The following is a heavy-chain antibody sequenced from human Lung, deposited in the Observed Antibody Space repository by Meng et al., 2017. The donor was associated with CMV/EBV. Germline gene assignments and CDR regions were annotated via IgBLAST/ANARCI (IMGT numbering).Heavy chain of an antibody. V-gene: IGHV1-24*01. D-gene: IGHD2-21*02. CDR3: VTDDLCSGGDCSVGY. CDR2: FDPEDGET. J-gene: IGHJ4*02. CDR1: GYNLIELS. Sequence: ASXXVSXKVSGYNLIELSMQWVRQAPGKGLEWMGGFDPEDGETIYAQKFQGRVTLTEDTSTNTAYMELRSLKSADTAVYYCVTDDLCSGGDCSVGYWGQG.